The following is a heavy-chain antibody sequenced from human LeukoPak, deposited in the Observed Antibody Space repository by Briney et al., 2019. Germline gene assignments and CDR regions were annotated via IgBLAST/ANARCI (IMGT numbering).Heavy chain of an antibody. CDR3: ARDPLGYSSSSGYYYYGMDV. V-gene: IGHV4-59*01. D-gene: IGHD6-6*01. Sequence: SETLSLTCTVSGGSISSYYWSWIRQPPGKGLGWIGYTYYSGSTNYNPSLKSRVTLSVDTSKNQFSLKLSSVTAADTAVYYCARDPLGYSSSSGYYYYGMDVWGQGTTVTVSS. J-gene: IGHJ6*02. CDR2: TYYSGST. CDR1: GGSISSYY.